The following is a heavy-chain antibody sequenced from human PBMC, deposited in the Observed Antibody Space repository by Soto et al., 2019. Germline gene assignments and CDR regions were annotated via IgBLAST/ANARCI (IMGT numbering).Heavy chain of an antibody. D-gene: IGHD6-6*01. Sequence: QITLKESAPTLVKPTQTLTLTSTFSGFSLSTHKVAVGWIRQPPGKALEWLGHIYRHGDENYSASLKSRLTITRGSSNNQVLLTMTNMDTVHTASYYCGHLYGSAWYYYNHWGQGKLVTVSS. CDR2: IYRHGDE. CDR1: GFSLSTHKVA. V-gene: IGHV2-5*01. J-gene: IGHJ4*02. CDR3: GHLYGSAWYYYNH.